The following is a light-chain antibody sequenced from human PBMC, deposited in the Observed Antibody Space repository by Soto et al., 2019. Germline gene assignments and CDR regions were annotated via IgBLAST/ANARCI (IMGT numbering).Light chain of an antibody. CDR1: SSNIGSNY. J-gene: IGLJ2*01. V-gene: IGLV1-47*01. Sequence: QSVLTQPPSASGTPGQRVTISCSGSSSNIGSNYVYWYQQLPGTAPRLLIYRNDQRPSGVPDQFSGSKSGTSGSLAISGLRSEDEDDYYCAAWDDSLSGVVFGGGTKLTVL. CDR2: RND. CDR3: AAWDDSLSGVV.